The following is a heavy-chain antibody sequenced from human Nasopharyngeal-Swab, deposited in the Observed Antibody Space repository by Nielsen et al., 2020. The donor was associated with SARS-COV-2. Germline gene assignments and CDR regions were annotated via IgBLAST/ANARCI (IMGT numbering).Heavy chain of an antibody. V-gene: IGHV1-8*01. J-gene: IGHJ5*02. CDR1: GYTFITYD. Sequence: ASVKVSCKASGYTFITYDINWVRQAPGQGLEWMGWMNPNSGNTGCAQKLQGRVTMTRNTSISTAYMELSSLISDDTAVYYCARSYSSGWLRGNWFDPWGQGTLVTVSS. CDR3: ARSYSSGWLRGNWFDP. D-gene: IGHD3-22*01. CDR2: MNPNSGNT.